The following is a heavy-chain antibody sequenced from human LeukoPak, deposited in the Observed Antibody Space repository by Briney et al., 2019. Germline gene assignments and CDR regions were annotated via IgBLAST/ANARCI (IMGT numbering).Heavy chain of an antibody. V-gene: IGHV7-4-1*02. CDR3: ARGRYSYYYGLDV. CDR2: INTNNGNP. J-gene: IGHJ6*02. CDR1: GGTFNNYA. D-gene: IGHD5-24*01. Sequence: ASVKVSCKASGGTFNNYAISWVRQAPGQGLEWMGWINTNNGNPTYAQGFTGRFVFSLDTSVSTAYLQISSLKAEDTAVYYCARGRYSYYYGLDVWGQGTTVTVSS.